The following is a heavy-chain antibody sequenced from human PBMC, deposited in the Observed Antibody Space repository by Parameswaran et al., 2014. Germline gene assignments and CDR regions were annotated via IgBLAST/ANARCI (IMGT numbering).Heavy chain of an antibody. D-gene: IGHD3-3*01. CDR3: AREPRAPTKKKSGYYGTAKIDYFDY. V-gene: IGHV1-18*01. CDR2: ISAYNGNT. Sequence: WVRQAPGQGLEWMGWISAYNGNTNYAQKLQGRVTMTTDTSTSTAYMELRSLRSDDTAVYYCAREPRAPTKKKSGYYGTAKIDYFDYWGQGTLVTVSS. J-gene: IGHJ4*02.